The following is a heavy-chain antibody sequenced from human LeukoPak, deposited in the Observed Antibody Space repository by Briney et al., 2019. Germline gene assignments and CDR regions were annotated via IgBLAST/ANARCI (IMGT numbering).Heavy chain of an antibody. CDR3: ARLSSLANIAARGRTWLDP. V-gene: IGHV4-59*01. Sequence: SETLSLTRTVSAGSINNSYWTWLRQPPGKGLEWLGHIYYSGSTNYSPSLKSRVTIPVDTSKNQFSLKLSSVTAADTAVYYCARLSSLANIAARGRTWLDPWGQGSLVTVSS. D-gene: IGHD6-6*01. CDR2: IYYSGST. CDR1: AGSINNSY. J-gene: IGHJ5*02.